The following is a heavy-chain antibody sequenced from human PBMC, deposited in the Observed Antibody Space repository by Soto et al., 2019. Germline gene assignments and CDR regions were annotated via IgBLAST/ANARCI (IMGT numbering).Heavy chain of an antibody. D-gene: IGHD4-17*01. Sequence: PGGSLRLSCAASGFTFSNAWMSWVRQAPGKGLEWVGRIKSKTDGGTTDYAAPVKGRFTISRDDSKNTLYLQMNSLKTEDTAVYYCTTLTTVITYYYYGMDVWGQGTTVTVSS. CDR2: IKSKTDGGTT. CDR3: TTLTTVITYYYYGMDV. J-gene: IGHJ6*02. CDR1: GFTFSNAW. V-gene: IGHV3-15*01.